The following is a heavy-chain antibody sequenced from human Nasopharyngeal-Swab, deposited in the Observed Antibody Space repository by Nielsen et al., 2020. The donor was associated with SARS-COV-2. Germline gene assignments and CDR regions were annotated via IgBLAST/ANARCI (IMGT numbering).Heavy chain of an antibody. V-gene: IGHV3-21*01. J-gene: IGHJ6*03. CDR2: ISSSSSYI. Sequence: GGSLRLSCAASEFTFSSYSMNWVRQAPGKGLEWVSSISSSSSYIYYADSVKGRFTISRDNAKNSLYLQMNSLRAEDTAVYYCARARGEQWLVRSRYMDVWGKGTTVTVSS. CDR3: ARARGEQWLVRSRYMDV. CDR1: EFTFSSYS. D-gene: IGHD6-19*01.